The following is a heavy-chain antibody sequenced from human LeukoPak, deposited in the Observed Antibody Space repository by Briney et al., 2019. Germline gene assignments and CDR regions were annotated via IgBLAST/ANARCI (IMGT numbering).Heavy chain of an antibody. CDR2: IYYSGST. Sequence: PSETLSLTCTVSGGSISSGDYYWSWIRQPPGKGLEWIGYIYYSGSTYYNPSLKSRVTISVDTSKNQFSLKLSSVTAADTAVYYCARAPRGYGDYERNGMDVWGQGTTVTVSS. V-gene: IGHV4-30-4*01. J-gene: IGHJ6*02. CDR1: GGSISSGDYY. CDR3: ARAPRGYGDYERNGMDV. D-gene: IGHD4-17*01.